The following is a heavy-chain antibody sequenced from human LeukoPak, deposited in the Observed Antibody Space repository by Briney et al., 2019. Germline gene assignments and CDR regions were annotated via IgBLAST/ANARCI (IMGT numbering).Heavy chain of an antibody. V-gene: IGHV3-23*01. Sequence: PGGSLRLSCAASGFTFSSYAMSWVRQAPGKGLEWVSAISGSGDITYLADSVKGRFTISRDNSKNTLYLQMNSLRAEDTAVYYCASPGGSGSYQLDYWGQGTLVTVSS. CDR2: ISGSGDIT. D-gene: IGHD3-10*01. J-gene: IGHJ4*02. CDR1: GFTFSSYA. CDR3: ASPGGSGSYQLDY.